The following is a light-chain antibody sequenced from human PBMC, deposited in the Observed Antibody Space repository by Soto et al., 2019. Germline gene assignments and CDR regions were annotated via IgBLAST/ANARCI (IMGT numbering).Light chain of an antibody. CDR1: QSVSSY. V-gene: IGKV3-20*01. CDR2: GAS. CDR3: QQYGTSPGT. J-gene: IGKJ1*01. Sequence: EIVLTQSPATLSLSPGERATLSCRASQSVSSYLAWYQQKPDQAPPLLIFGASSRATGIPDRFSGSGSGTDFTLTISGLQPEDFAVYYCQQYGTSPGTFGQGTKVDI.